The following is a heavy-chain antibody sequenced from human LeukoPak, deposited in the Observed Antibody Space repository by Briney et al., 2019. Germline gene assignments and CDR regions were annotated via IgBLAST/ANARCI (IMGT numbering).Heavy chain of an antibody. V-gene: IGHV3-66*02. D-gene: IGHD3-16*02. CDR2: IYSGGST. Sequence: PGGSLRLSCAASGFTVSSNYMSWVRRAPGKGLEWVSVIYSGGSTYYADSVKGRFTISRDNSKNTLYLQMNSLRAEDTAVYYCARDRHRGNFDYWGQGTLVTVSS. CDR1: GFTVSSNY. J-gene: IGHJ4*02. CDR3: ARDRHRGNFDY.